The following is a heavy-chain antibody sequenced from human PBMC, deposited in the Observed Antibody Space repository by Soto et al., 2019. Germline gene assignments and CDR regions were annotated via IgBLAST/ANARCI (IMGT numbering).Heavy chain of an antibody. V-gene: IGHV4-59*01. CDR2: IYYSGST. D-gene: IGHD4-17*01. CDR1: GGSISSYY. J-gene: IGHJ4*02. Sequence: SETLSLTCTVSGGSISSYYWSWIRQPPGKGLEWIGYIYYSGSTNYNPSLKSRVTISVDTSKNQFSLKLSSVTAADTAVYYCARDYGGNFDYWGQGTLVTVSS. CDR3: ARDYGGNFDY.